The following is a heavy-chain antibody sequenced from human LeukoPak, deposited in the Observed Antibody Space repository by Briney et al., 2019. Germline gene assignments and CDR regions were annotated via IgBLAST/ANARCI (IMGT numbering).Heavy chain of an antibody. CDR1: GFTLGSYW. J-gene: IGHJ3*02. D-gene: IGHD3-22*01. CDR2: VNTDVSST. V-gene: IGHV3-74*01. CDR3: ARELGVGVIGDAFDI. Sequence: QPGGSLRLSCAVSGFTLGSYWMHWVRQAPGQGLAWVSRVNTDVSSTTYAESVKGRFTISKDNAKNTLYLQMNGLRAEDTAVYYCARELGVGVIGDAFDIWGQGTVVTVSS.